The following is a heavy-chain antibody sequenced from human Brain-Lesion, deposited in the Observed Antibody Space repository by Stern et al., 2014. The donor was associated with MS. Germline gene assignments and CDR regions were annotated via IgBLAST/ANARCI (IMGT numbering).Heavy chain of an antibody. CDR1: GGSIGSGGHS. CDR3: ARTSVVTPSDDVFDI. V-gene: IGHV4-30-2*01. Sequence: QLQLQESGSGLVKPSQTLSLTCVVSGGSIGSGGHSWSWIRQPPGQGLEWVGYIYHTGGTFSKPSFPRRVPLSIDRSKNQFSLKLISVTAADAAVYYCARTSVVTPSDDVFDIWGQGTMVTVSS. CDR2: IYHTGGT. J-gene: IGHJ3*02. D-gene: IGHD4-23*01.